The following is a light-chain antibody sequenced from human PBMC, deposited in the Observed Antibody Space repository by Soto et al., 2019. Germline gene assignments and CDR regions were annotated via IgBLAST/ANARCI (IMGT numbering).Light chain of an antibody. CDR2: DAS. CDR1: QSVSSY. CDR3: QQRSNWPGLT. J-gene: IGKJ4*01. V-gene: IGKV3-11*01. Sequence: EIVLTQSPATLSLSPGERATLSCRASQSVSSYLAWYQQKPGQAPRLLIYDASNRATGIPARLSGSGSGTDFTLTISSLEPEDFAVYYCQQRSNWPGLTFGGGTQVDIK.